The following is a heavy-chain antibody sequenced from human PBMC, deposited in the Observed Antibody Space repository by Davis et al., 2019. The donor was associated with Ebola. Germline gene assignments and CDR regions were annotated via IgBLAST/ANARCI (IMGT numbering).Heavy chain of an antibody. Sequence: PGGSLRLSCAASGFTFSSYEMNWVRQAPGKGLEWVSYISSSGSTIYYADSVKGRFTISRDNSKNSLYLQMNSLRTEDTALYYCAKDPAYDFWSGYYGNYYYYGMDVWGQGTTVTVSS. CDR3: AKDPAYDFWSGYYGNYYYYGMDV. V-gene: IGHV3-48*03. CDR1: GFTFSSYE. D-gene: IGHD3-3*01. J-gene: IGHJ6*02. CDR2: ISSSGSTI.